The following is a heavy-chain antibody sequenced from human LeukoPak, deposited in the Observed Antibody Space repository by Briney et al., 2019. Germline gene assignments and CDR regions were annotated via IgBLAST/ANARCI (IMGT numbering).Heavy chain of an antibody. CDR1: GFTFSSYA. V-gene: IGHV3-23*01. CDR3: AKEQDYYDEGWFDP. CDR2: ISGSGGST. D-gene: IGHD3-22*01. Sequence: PGGSQRLSCAASGFTFSSYAMSWVRQAPGKGLEWVSAISGSGGSTCYADSVKGRFTISRDNSKNTLYLQMNSLRAEDTAVYYCAKEQDYYDEGWFDPWGQGTLVTVSS. J-gene: IGHJ5*02.